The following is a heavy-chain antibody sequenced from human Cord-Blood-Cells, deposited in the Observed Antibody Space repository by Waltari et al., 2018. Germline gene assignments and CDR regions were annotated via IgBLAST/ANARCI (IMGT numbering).Heavy chain of an antibody. Sequence: QVQLVQSGAEVKKPGASVKVSCKASGYTFTSYYMHWVRQAPGKGLEWMGIINPSGGSTSYAQKFQGRVTMTRDTSTSTVYMELSSLRSEDTAVYYCARSGNWDAFDIWGQGTMVTVSS. CDR1: GYTFTSYY. CDR2: INPSGGST. D-gene: IGHD3-10*01. J-gene: IGHJ3*02. CDR3: ARSGNWDAFDI. V-gene: IGHV1-46*01.